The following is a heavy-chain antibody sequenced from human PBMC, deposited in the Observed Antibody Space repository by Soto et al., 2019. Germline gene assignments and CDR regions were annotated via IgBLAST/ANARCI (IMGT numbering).Heavy chain of an antibody. D-gene: IGHD1-7*01. Sequence: SETRSLTCAVNGGSLSGYYWSWIRQSPGKGLEWIGEINHRGSSDYNPSLKSRVTLSIYASMNNVTLELTSVTAADTAVYYCARSDNRNSLYSVDVLGHGNAVIVS. J-gene: IGHJ6*02. CDR3: ARSDNRNSLYSVDV. CDR1: GGSLSGYY. V-gene: IGHV4-34*01. CDR2: INHRGSS.